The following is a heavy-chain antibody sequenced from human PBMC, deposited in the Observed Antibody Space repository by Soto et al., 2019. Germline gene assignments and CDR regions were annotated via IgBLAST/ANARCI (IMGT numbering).Heavy chain of an antibody. J-gene: IGHJ4*02. Sequence: TLSLTCAVYGGSFSGYYWSWIRQPPGKGLEWIGEINHSGSTNYNPSLKSRVTISVDTSRNQFSLKLSSVTAADTAVYFCASRALAASDYWGQGTLVTVSS. V-gene: IGHV4-34*01. CDR3: ASRALAASDY. CDR1: GGSFSGYY. CDR2: INHSGST. D-gene: IGHD6-13*01.